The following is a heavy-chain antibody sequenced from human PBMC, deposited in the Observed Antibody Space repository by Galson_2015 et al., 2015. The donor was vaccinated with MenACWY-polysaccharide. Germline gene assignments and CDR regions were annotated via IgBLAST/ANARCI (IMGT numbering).Heavy chain of an antibody. D-gene: IGHD3-10*01. CDR3: AKDSGHYSGSSPYGAFDY. Sequence: SLRLSCAASGFTFIDFAMSWVRQAPGRGLEWVSGISGGGGSTYYADSVKGRFSISRDNSKNTLYLQVDSVRAEDTAVYFCAKDSGHYSGSSPYGAFDYWGQGTLVTVSS. J-gene: IGHJ4*02. V-gene: IGHV3-23*01. CDR1: GFTFIDFA. CDR2: ISGGGGST.